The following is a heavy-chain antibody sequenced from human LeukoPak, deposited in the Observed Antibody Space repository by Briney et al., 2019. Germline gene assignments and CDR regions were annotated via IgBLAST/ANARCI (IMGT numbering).Heavy chain of an antibody. CDR2: IYYSGST. CDR1: GGSISSYY. CDR3: ARQTVFDFWSGYDAFDI. J-gene: IGHJ3*02. V-gene: IGHV4-59*08. D-gene: IGHD3-3*01. Sequence: SETLSLTCTVSGGSISSYYWSWIRQPPGKGLEWIGYIYYSGSTNYNPSLRSRVTISVDTSTNQFSLKLSSVTAADTAVYYCARQTVFDFWSGYDAFDIWGQGTMVTVSS.